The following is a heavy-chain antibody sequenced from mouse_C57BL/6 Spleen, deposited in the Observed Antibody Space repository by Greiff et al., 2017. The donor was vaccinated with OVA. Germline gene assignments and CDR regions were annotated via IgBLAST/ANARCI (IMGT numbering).Heavy chain of an antibody. J-gene: IGHJ2*01. CDR1: GYTFTSYW. D-gene: IGHD1-1*01. Sequence: QVQLQQPGAELVKPGASVKMSCKASGYTFTSYWITWVKQRPGQGLEWIGDIYPGSGSTNYNEKFKSKATLTVDKSSSTAYMQLSSLTSEDSAVYYCARSGTTVVHYFDYWGQGTTLTVSS. CDR3: ARSGTTVVHYFDY. V-gene: IGHV1-55*01. CDR2: IYPGSGST.